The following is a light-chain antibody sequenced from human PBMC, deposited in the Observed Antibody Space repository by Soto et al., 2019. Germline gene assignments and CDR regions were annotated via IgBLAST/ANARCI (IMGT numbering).Light chain of an antibody. CDR2: RNN. Sequence: QAVVTQPPSASGTPGQRATISCSGSSSNIGSNYVYWYQQLPGTAPKLLIYRNNQRPSGVPDRFSGSKSGTSASLAISGLRSEDEADYYCAAWDDSLSGWVFGGGTKLTVL. J-gene: IGLJ3*02. CDR1: SSNIGSNY. CDR3: AAWDDSLSGWV. V-gene: IGLV1-47*01.